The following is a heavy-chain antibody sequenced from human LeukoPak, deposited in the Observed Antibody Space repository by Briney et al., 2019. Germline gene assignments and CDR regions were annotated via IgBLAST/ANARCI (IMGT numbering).Heavy chain of an antibody. Sequence: GGSPRLSCAASGFTFRNYWMSWVRQVPGTGPEWVANIKQDGSDRNYVTSVRGRFTISRDNAVSSLYLQMNSLRAEDTAVYYCVRNLAVAGTCFDSWGQGTLVTVSS. D-gene: IGHD6-19*01. CDR1: GFTFRNYW. J-gene: IGHJ4*02. V-gene: IGHV3-7*03. CDR3: VRNLAVAGTCFDS. CDR2: IKQDGSDR.